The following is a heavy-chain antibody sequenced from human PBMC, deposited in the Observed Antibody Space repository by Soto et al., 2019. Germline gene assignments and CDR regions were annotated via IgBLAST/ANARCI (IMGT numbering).Heavy chain of an antibody. Sequence: GLDLEWLAVIYWDDDKRYSSSLKSRLTITKDTSKNQVVLTMTNMDPVDTATYYCAHHPYYGLGSYSFDYWGQGTLVTVSS. J-gene: IGHJ4*02. D-gene: IGHD3-10*01. CDR3: AHHPYYGLGSYSFDY. CDR2: IYWDDDK. V-gene: IGHV2-5*02.